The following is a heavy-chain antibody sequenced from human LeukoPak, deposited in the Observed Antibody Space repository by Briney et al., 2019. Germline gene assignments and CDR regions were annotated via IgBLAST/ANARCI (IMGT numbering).Heavy chain of an antibody. CDR3: ARESAGEYYDFWSGYYTGFDY. V-gene: IGHV1-46*01. D-gene: IGHD3-3*01. CDR1: GYTFTSYY. Sequence: ASVKVSCKASGYTFTSYYMHWVRQAPGQGLEWMGIINPSGGSISYAQKFQGRVTMTRDTSTSTVYMELSSLRAEDTAVYYCARESAGEYYDFWSGYYTGFDYWGQGTLVTVSS. J-gene: IGHJ4*02. CDR2: INPSGGSI.